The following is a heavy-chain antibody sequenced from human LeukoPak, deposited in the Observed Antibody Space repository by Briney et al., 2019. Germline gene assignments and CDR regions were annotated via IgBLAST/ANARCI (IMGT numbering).Heavy chain of an antibody. D-gene: IGHD2-2*01. V-gene: IGHV1-8*03. CDR1: GYTFTSYD. Sequence: GASVKVSCKASGYTFTSYDINWVRQATGQGLEWMGWMNPNSGNTGYAQKFQGRVTITRNTSISTAYMELSSLRSEDTAVYYCARAAEYCSSTSCSDYYYYMDVWGKGTTVTVSS. J-gene: IGHJ6*03. CDR3: ARAAEYCSSTSCSDYYYYMDV. CDR2: MNPNSGNT.